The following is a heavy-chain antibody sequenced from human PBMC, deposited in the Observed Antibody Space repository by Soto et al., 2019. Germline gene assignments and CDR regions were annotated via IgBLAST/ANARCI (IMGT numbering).Heavy chain of an antibody. CDR2: IQQDGTEK. V-gene: IGHV3-7*04. J-gene: IGHJ3*02. D-gene: IGHD3-22*01. CDR3: ARGDYHDTSGPFSDAFDI. CDR1: GFTFRSYW. Sequence: GGSLRLSCAASGFTFRSYWMTWVRQPPGKGLEWVANIQQDGTEKNYVDSVKGRFTISRDNAKKSLYLQMNSLRVEDTAMFYCARGDYHDTSGPFSDAFDIWGQGTMVTVSS.